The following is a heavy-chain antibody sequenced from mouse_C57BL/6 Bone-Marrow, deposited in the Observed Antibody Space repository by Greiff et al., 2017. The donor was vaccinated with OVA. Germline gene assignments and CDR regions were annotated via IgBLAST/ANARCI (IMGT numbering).Heavy chain of an antibody. Sequence: QVQLQQSGAELARPGASVKLSCKASGYAFSSSWMNWVKQRPGKGLEWIGRIYPGDGDTNYNGKFKGKATLTADKSSSTAYMQLSSLTSEDSAVYFCARLLTREGYWGQGTTLTVSS. J-gene: IGHJ2*01. D-gene: IGHD1-1*01. CDR1: GYAFSSSW. V-gene: IGHV1-82*01. CDR3: ARLLTREGY. CDR2: IYPGDGDT.